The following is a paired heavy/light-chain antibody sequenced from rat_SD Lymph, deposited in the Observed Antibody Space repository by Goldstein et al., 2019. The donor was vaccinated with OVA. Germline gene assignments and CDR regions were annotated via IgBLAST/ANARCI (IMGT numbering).Heavy chain of an antibody. CDR3: ARHPHYNNYGYWYFDF. D-gene: IGHD1-10*01. CDR2: ISSSSNYI. V-gene: IGHV5-34*01. Sequence: EVQLVESGGGLVQPGGSLKLSCLASGFTFSDYGMNWIRQAPGKGLEWVASISSSSNYIYYVDTLKGRFTISRDNAKNTLYLQMTSLRSEDTALYYCARHPHYNNYGYWYFDFWGPGTMVTVSS. CDR1: GFTFSDYG. J-gene: IGHJ1*01.
Light chain of an antibody. CDR2: YTS. Sequence: DIQMTQSPPSLSASLGDKVTITCQASQDINKFIAWYQQKPGKAPRLLIRYTSSLESGTPSRFSGSGSGRDYSFSISNVESEDIASYYCQQYINLPRTFGGGTKLDLK. J-gene: IGKJ1*01. CDR3: QQYINLPRT. CDR1: QDINKF. V-gene: IGKV19S2*01.